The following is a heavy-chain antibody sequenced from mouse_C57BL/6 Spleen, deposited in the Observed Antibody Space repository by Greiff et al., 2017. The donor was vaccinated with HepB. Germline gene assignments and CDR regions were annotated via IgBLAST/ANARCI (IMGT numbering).Heavy chain of an antibody. CDR1: GFTFSSYA. V-gene: IGHV5-4*03. CDR2: ISDGGSYT. J-gene: IGHJ2*01. Sequence: EVKLVESGGGLVKPGGSLKLSCAASGFTFSSYAMSWVRQTPEKRLEWVATISDGGSYTYYPDNVKGRFTISRDNAKNNLYLQMSHLKSEDTAMYYCARATAHGYFDYWGQGTTLTVSS. D-gene: IGHD3-1*01. CDR3: ARATAHGYFDY.